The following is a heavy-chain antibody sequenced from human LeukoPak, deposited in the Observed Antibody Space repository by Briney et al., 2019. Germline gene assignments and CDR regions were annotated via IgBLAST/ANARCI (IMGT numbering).Heavy chain of an antibody. J-gene: IGHJ5*02. Sequence: GASVKVSCKASGYTFTSYGISWVRQAPGQGLEWMGWINAYSGNTNYAQKLQGRVTMTTDTSTSTAYMELRSLSSDDSAVYYCARDHRAVAGGNNWFDPWDQGTLVTVSS. D-gene: IGHD6-19*01. V-gene: IGHV1-18*01. CDR2: INAYSGNT. CDR1: GYTFTSYG. CDR3: ARDHRAVAGGNNWFDP.